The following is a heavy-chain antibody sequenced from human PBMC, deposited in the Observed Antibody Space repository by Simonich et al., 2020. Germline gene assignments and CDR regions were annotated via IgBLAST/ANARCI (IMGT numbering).Heavy chain of an antibody. CDR3: ARSHIAAAGTGYFQH. V-gene: IGHV1-2*02. CDR2: INHNSGGT. Sequence: QVQLVQSGAEVKKPGASVKVSCKASGYTFTGYYMHWVRQAPGQGLEWMGWINHNSGGTNYAQKFQGRVTMTRDTSISTAYMELSRLRSDDTAVYYCARSHIAAAGTGYFQHWGQGTLVTVSS. CDR1: GYTFTGYY. J-gene: IGHJ1*01. D-gene: IGHD6-13*01.